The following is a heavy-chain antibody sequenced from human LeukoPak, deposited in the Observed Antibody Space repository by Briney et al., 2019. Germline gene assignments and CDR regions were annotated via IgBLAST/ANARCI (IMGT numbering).Heavy chain of an antibody. CDR3: ARVTQIRYYDVLTGAYYFDY. J-gene: IGHJ4*02. V-gene: IGHV4-59*01. CDR1: GGSISTYY. Sequence: SETLSLTCTVSGGSISTYYWSWIRQPPGEGLEWIGYIYYSGSTSYNPSLKSRVTISVDTSENHFSLKLTSVTAADTAVYYCARVTQIRYYDVLTGAYYFDYWGRGTLVTVSS. D-gene: IGHD3-9*01. CDR2: IYYSGST.